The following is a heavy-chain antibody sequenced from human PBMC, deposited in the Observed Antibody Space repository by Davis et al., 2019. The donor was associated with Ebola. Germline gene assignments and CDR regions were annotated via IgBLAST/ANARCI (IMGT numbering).Heavy chain of an antibody. CDR2: IGETDAAV. CDR1: GFISSYA. Sequence: PGGSLRLSCAASGFISSYAMNWVRQVPGRGLEWLSVIGETDAAVAYAESGRGRFSISRDQSKNTVDLQMNSLRAEDTAVYYCAKEVRHCAGGSCYGMDVWGPGTTVTVSS. CDR3: AKEVRHCAGGSCYGMDV. J-gene: IGHJ6*02. D-gene: IGHD2-8*02. V-gene: IGHV3-23*01.